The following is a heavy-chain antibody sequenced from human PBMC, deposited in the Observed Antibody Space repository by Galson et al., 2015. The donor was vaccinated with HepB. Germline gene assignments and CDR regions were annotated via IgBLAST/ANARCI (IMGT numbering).Heavy chain of an antibody. CDR1: GYSFTSYW. V-gene: IGHV5-51*01. CDR3: ARSLNVWGSYRPYERGWFDP. J-gene: IGHJ5*02. D-gene: IGHD3-16*02. Sequence: QSGAEVKKPGESLKISCKGSGYSFTSYWIGWERQMPGKGLEWMGIIYPGDSDTRCSPSFQGQVTISADKSISTAYLQWSSLKASDTAMYYCARSLNVWGSYRPYERGWFDPWGQGTLVTVSS. CDR2: IYPGDSDT.